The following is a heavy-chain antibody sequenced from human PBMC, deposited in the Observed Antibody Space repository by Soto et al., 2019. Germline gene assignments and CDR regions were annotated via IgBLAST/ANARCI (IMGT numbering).Heavy chain of an antibody. CDR2: IIPIFGTA. J-gene: IGHJ4*02. CDR1: GGTLSSYA. D-gene: IGHD3-3*02. Sequence: QVQLVQSGAEVKKPGSSVKVSCKASGGTLSSYAISWVRQAPGQGLEWMGGIIPIFGTANYAQKFQGSVTITADDCPSTAYMELSSLRSEGTAVYYCARARAPFLQWLPFDYWGQGTQVTVSS. CDR3: ARARAPFLQWLPFDY. V-gene: IGHV1-69*12.